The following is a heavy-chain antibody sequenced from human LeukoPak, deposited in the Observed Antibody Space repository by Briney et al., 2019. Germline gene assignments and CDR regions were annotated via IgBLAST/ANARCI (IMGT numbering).Heavy chain of an antibody. Sequence: GGSLRLSCAASGFTFDDYAMHWVRQAPGKGLEWVSSISDSGGATYYADSVKGRFTISRDNSRNTLYLQLNSLGADDTAVYYCAKIAPWGAVTTTDGFDYWGQGTLVTVSS. V-gene: IGHV3-23*01. J-gene: IGHJ4*02. D-gene: IGHD4-17*01. CDR2: ISDSGGAT. CDR1: GFTFDDYA. CDR3: AKIAPWGAVTTTDGFDY.